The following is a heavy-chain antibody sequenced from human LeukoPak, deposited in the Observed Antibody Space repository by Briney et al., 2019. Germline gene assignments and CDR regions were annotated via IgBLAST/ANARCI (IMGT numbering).Heavy chain of an antibody. D-gene: IGHD3-10*01. CDR1: GFTFSAYA. J-gene: IGHJ2*01. CDR3: AKDLPRFGALDL. V-gene: IGHV3-30*18. Sequence: GRSLRLSCAASGFTFSAYAMHWVRQAPGKGLEWVAVISYDGSNKYYADSVKGRFTISRDNSKNTLYLQMNSLRAEDTAVYYCAKDLPRFGALDLWGRGTLVTVSS. CDR2: ISYDGSNK.